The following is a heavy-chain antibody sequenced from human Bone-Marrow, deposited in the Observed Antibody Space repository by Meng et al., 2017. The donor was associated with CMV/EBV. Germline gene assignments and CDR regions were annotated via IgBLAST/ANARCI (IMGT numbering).Heavy chain of an antibody. Sequence: LRLSCTVSGGSISSGGYYWSWIRQHPGKGLEWIGYIYYSGSTYYNPSLKSRVTISVDTSKNQFSLKLSSVTAADTAVYYCAKTRRYSSGGLDSWGQGTLVTVSS. J-gene: IGHJ4*02. CDR1: GGSISSGGYY. CDR3: AKTRRYSSGGLDS. V-gene: IGHV4-31*03. CDR2: IYYSGST. D-gene: IGHD6-19*01.